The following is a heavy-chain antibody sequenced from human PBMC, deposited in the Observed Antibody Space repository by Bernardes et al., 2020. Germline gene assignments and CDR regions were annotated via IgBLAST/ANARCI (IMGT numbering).Heavy chain of an antibody. J-gene: IGHJ3*01. CDR1: GFTFTTYW. CDR2: TNSDESDI. D-gene: IGHD1-7*01. V-gene: IGHV3-74*03. Sequence: GGSLRLSCVASGFTFTTYWMHWVRQTPGKGLVWVSRTNSDESDITYADSVKGRFTISRDNARNTLYLQMNSLRAEDTAVYYCVRGYDWNSRVSAFDVWGRGTMVTVSS. CDR3: VRGYDWNSRVSAFDV.